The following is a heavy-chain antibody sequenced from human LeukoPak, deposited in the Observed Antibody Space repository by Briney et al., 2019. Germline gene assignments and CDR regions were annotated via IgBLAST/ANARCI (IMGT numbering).Heavy chain of an antibody. CDR3: VREYYDISGYYYGCSDY. D-gene: IGHD3-22*01. CDR2: ISSSSSYI. V-gene: IGHV3-21*01. J-gene: IGHJ4*02. CDR1: GFTFSSYS. Sequence: SGGSLRLSCAASGFTFSSYSMNWVRQAPGKGLEWVSSISSSSSYIYYADSVKGRFTISRGNAKNSLYLQMNSQRAEDTAVYYCVREYYDISGYYYGCSDYWGQGTLVIVSS.